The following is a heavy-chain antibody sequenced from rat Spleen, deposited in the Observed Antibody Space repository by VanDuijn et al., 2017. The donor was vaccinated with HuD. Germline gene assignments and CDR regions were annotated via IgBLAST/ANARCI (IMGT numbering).Heavy chain of an antibody. D-gene: IGHD1-11*01. Sequence: EVQLVESGGGLVQPGRSLKLSCVASGFTFNNYWMTWIRQAPGKGLEWVASITNTDGSIYYPDSVKGRFTISRDNAKSTLYLQMNSLRSEDTATYYCTRGWRVMDAWGQGASVTVSS. CDR3: TRGWRVMDA. V-gene: IGHV5-31*01. CDR2: ITNTDGSI. J-gene: IGHJ4*01. CDR1: GFTFNNYW.